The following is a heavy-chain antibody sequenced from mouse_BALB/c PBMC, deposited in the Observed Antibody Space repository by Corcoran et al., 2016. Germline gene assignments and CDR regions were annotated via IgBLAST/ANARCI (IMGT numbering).Heavy chain of an antibody. V-gene: IGHV9-1*02. CDR2: INTYTGEP. J-gene: IGHJ2*01. D-gene: IGHD3-3*01. Sequence: QIQLVQSGPELKKPGETVKISCKASGYTFTNYGMNWVKQAPGKGLKWMGWINTYTGEPTYADAFKGWFAFSLETSASTAYLQINNLKNEDMATYFCARGDSSNFDYWGQGTTLTVSS. CDR1: GYTFTNYG. CDR3: ARGDSSNFDY.